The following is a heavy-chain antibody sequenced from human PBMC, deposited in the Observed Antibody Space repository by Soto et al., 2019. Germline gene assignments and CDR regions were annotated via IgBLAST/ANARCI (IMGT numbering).Heavy chain of an antibody. V-gene: IGHV4-31*11. D-gene: IGHD3-3*01. CDR3: ARGSIFGVVLNAFDI. J-gene: IGHJ3*02. CDR1: GGSISGNGYY. Sequence: QVQLQESGPGLVKPSQTLSLTCAVSGGSISGNGYYWNWIPQHPGKGLEWIGYISYSGRTFYSPSLKSRVTTSLDTSKNQFSLKLSSVPAADTAIYYCARGSIFGVVLNAFDIWGQGTMVAVSS. CDR2: ISYSGRT.